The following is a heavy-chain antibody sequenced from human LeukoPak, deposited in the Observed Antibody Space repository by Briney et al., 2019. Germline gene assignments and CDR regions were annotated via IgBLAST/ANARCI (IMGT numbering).Heavy chain of an antibody. D-gene: IGHD3-22*01. CDR3: ARRDSSGYLAFDI. CDR2: IYYSGST. V-gene: IGHV4-59*01. J-gene: IGHJ3*02. Sequence: SETLSLTCTVSGGSISSYYWSWIRQPPGKGLECIGYIYYSGSTNYNPSLKSRVTISVDTSKNQFSLKLSSVTAADTAVYYCARRDSSGYLAFDIWGKGTMVTVSS. CDR1: GGSISSYY.